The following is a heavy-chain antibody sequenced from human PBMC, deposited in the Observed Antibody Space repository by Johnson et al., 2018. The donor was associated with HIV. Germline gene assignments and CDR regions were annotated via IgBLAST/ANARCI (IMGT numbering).Heavy chain of an antibody. CDR1: GFTVSSNY. D-gene: IGHD5-18*01. Sequence: EVQLVESGGGLAQPGGSLRLSCAASGFTVSSNYMSWVRQAPGKGLEWVSVIYSGGNTYYADSVKGRFTISRDNSKNTLDFQMNSLRAEDTAVYYCARDGGIQLWSAFDIWGQGTMVTVSS. CDR2: IYSGGNT. J-gene: IGHJ3*02. CDR3: ARDGGIQLWSAFDI. V-gene: IGHV3-66*01.